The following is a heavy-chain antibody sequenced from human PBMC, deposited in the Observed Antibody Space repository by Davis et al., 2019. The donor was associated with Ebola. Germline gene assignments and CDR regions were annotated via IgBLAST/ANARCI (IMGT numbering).Heavy chain of an antibody. D-gene: IGHD6-19*01. J-gene: IGHJ4*02. Sequence: AASVTVSRKASGYTLTSYAMHWVRQAPGQRLEWMGWINAGNGNTKYSQKFQGRVTITRDTSAGTAYMELSSLRTEDTAVYYCARDSSGWYYFDYWGQGTLVTVSS. CDR2: INAGNGNT. CDR1: GYTLTSYA. V-gene: IGHV1-3*01. CDR3: ARDSSGWYYFDY.